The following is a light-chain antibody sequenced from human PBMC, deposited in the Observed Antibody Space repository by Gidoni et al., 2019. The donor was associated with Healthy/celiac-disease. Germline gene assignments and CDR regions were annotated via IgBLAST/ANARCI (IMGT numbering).Light chain of an antibody. Sequence: DIQMTQSPSSLPASVGDRVTITFRARQSISSYLNWYQQKPGKAPKLLIYAASSLQSGVPSRFSGSGSGTDFTLTISSLQPEDFATYYCQQSYSTPRFGPGTKVDIK. CDR1: QSISSY. V-gene: IGKV1-39*01. CDR2: AAS. J-gene: IGKJ3*01. CDR3: QQSYSTPR.